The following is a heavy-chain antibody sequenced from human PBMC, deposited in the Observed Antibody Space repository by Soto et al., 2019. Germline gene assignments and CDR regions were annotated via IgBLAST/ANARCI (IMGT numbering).Heavy chain of an antibody. J-gene: IGHJ6*02. CDR2: IYYSGST. CDR1: GGSISSYY. Sequence: ETLSLTCTVSGGSISSYYWSWIRQPPGKGLEWIGYIYYSGSTNYNPSLKSRVTISVDTSKNQFSLKLSSVTAADTAVYYCARVQAARNYYYYGMDVWGQGTTVTVSS. D-gene: IGHD6-6*01. CDR3: ARVQAARNYYYYGMDV. V-gene: IGHV4-59*01.